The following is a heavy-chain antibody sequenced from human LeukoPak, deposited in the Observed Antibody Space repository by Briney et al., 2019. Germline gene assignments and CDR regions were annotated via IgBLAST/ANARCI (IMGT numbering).Heavy chain of an antibody. D-gene: IGHD3-22*01. CDR2: INHSGST. CDR3: ARDGYYYDSSGYYATDY. CDR1: GGSFSGYY. Sequence: SETLSLTCAVYGGSFSGYYWSWIRQPPGKGLEWIGEINHSGSTNYNPSLKSRVTMSVDTSKNQLSLKLSSVTAADTAVYYCARDGYYYDSSGYYATDYWGQGTLVTVSS. J-gene: IGHJ4*02. V-gene: IGHV4-34*01.